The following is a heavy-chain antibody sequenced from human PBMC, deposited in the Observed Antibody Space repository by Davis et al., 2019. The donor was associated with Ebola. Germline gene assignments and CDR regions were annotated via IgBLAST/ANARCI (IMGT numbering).Heavy chain of an antibody. CDR1: GFTFSTYA. J-gene: IGHJ4*02. CDR3: ARLLPTGYYFDY. V-gene: IGHV3-21*01. Sequence: GGSLRLSCAASGFTFSTYAMTWVRQAPGKGLEWVSTITGSGGSVYYADSVKGRFTISRDNAKNSLYLQMNSLRAEDTAVYYCARLLPTGYYFDYWGQGTLVTVSS. CDR2: ITGSGGSV. D-gene: IGHD2-21*01.